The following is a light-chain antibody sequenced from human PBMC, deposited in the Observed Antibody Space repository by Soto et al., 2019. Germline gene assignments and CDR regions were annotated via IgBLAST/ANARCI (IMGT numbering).Light chain of an antibody. CDR2: EVS. J-gene: IGLJ3*02. Sequence: QSVLTQPASVSGSPGQSITISCTGTSSDVGGYNYVSWYQQHPGKAPKLMIYEVSNRPSGVSNRFSGSKSGNTASLTISGIQAEDEADYYCSSYTRSSTPLVFGGGTKVTVL. CDR3: SSYTRSSTPLV. CDR1: SSDVGGYNY. V-gene: IGLV2-14*01.